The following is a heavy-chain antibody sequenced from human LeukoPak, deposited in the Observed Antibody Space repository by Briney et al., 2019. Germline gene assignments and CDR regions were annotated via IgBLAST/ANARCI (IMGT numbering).Heavy chain of an antibody. J-gene: IGHJ4*02. CDR1: GFTSSSYW. V-gene: IGHV3-7*05. CDR2: IKQDGSQK. Sequence: GGSLRLSCAVSGFTSSSYWMNWVRQAPGRGLEWVANIKQDGSQKYYVDSVRGRFTISRDNAKNSLYLQLNSLRAEDSAVYYCARDEPGDSYGLYWGQGTLVTVSS. CDR3: ARDEPGDSYGLY. D-gene: IGHD5-18*01.